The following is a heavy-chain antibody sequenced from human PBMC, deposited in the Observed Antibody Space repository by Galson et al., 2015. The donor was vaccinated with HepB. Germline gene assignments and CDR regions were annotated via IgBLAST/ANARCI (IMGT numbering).Heavy chain of an antibody. Sequence: SLRLSCAASGFTFSSYAMNWVRQAPGKGLEWVSLISGSDVTTYYADSVKGRFTISRDNSKNTLYLQMNSLRAEDTALYFCAKDFDSSGFYYDYLDYWAREPWSPSPQ. CDR1: GFTFSSYA. J-gene: IGHJ4*02. CDR3: AKDFDSSGFYYDYLDY. V-gene: IGHV3-23*01. CDR2: ISGSDVTT. D-gene: IGHD3-22*01.